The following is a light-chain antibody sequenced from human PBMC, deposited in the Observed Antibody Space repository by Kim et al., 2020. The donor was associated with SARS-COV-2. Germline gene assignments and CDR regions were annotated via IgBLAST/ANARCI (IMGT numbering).Light chain of an antibody. CDR2: EDS. V-gene: IGLV3-1*01. CDR3: QTWDSSAVI. Sequence: SVSPEQTAAITCSGDKLGNKFACWYQVKPGQSPQLVIYEDSKRPSGIPERFSGSNSGNTATLTISGTQAVDEADYYCQTWDSSAVIFGGGTQLTVL. J-gene: IGLJ2*01. CDR1: KLGNKF.